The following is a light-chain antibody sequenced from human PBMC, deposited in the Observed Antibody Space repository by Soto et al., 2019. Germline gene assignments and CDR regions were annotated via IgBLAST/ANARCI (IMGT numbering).Light chain of an antibody. CDR3: QQYGSSPLT. Sequence: EIVLTQSPGTLSLSPGERATLSCRASQSVSSSYLAWYQQKPGQAPRLLIYGASSRATGIPERFSGSGSGTDFTLSISRLEPEDFAVYYCQQYGSSPLTFGKGTKVEIK. CDR2: GAS. CDR1: QSVSSSY. J-gene: IGKJ1*01. V-gene: IGKV3-20*01.